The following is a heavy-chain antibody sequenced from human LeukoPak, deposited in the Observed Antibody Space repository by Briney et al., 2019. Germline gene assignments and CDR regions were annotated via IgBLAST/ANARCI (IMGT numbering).Heavy chain of an antibody. CDR1: GFTFSSYA. D-gene: IGHD3-22*01. J-gene: IGHJ4*02. CDR3: AKRIVVPGPSFDY. Sequence: GGSLRLSCAASGFTFSSYAMSWVRQAPGKGLERVSGISGNGVNTYHADSVKGRFTISRDNSKNTLYLQMNSLRAEDTAVYFCAKRIVVPGPSFDYWGQGTLVTVSS. V-gene: IGHV3-23*01. CDR2: ISGNGVNT.